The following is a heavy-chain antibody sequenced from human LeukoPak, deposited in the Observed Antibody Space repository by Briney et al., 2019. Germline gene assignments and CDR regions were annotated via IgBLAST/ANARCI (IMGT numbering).Heavy chain of an antibody. CDR1: GGSISGHY. Sequence: TSSETLSLTCGVYGGSISGHYWSWIRQPPGKGLEWIGEINHSGSTNYNPSLKSRVTISVDTSKNQFSLRLSSVTAADTAVYYCARGDYFYYMDVWGKGTTVTVSS. CDR3: ARGDYFYYMDV. J-gene: IGHJ6*03. CDR2: INHSGST. V-gene: IGHV4-34*01.